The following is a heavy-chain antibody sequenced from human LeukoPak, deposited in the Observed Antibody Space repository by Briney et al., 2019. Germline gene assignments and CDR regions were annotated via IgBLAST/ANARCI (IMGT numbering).Heavy chain of an antibody. D-gene: IGHD6-19*01. CDR2: IYTSGST. J-gene: IGHJ4*02. Sequence: PSETLPLTCTVSGGSISSGSYYWSWIRQPAGKGLEWIGRIYTSGSTNYNPSLKSRVTISVDTSKNQFSLKLSSVTAADTAVYYCAREESSGWYMGSFDYWGQGTLVTVSS. V-gene: IGHV4-61*02. CDR3: AREESSGWYMGSFDY. CDR1: GGSISSGSYY.